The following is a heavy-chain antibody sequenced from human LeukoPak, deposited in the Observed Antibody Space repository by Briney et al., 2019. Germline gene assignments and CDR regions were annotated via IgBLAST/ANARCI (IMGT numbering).Heavy chain of an antibody. J-gene: IGHJ4*02. D-gene: IGHD6-13*01. CDR2: INPNSGGT. CDR1: GGTFSSYA. V-gene: IGHV1-2*02. CDR3: AALLAAAGTLDDY. Sequence: ASVKVSCKASGGTFSSYAISWVRQAPGQGLEWMGWINPNSGGTNYAQKFQGRVTMTRDTSISTAYMELSRLRSDDTAVYYCAALLAAAGTLDDYWGQGTLVTVSS.